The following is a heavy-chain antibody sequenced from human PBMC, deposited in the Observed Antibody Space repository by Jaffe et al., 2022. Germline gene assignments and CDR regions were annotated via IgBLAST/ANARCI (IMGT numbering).Heavy chain of an antibody. J-gene: IGHJ6*03. D-gene: IGHD3-3*01. V-gene: IGHV3-11*01. CDR1: GFTFSDYY. Sequence: QVQLVESGGGLVKPGGSLRLSCAASGFTFSDYYMSWIRQAPGKGLEWVSYISSSGSTIYYADSVKGRFTISRDNAKNSLYLQMNSLRAEDTAVYYCARVVESRDYDFWSDPLGTSYYYYYMDVWGKGTTVTVSS. CDR2: ISSSGSTI. CDR3: ARVVESRDYDFWSDPLGTSYYYYYMDV.